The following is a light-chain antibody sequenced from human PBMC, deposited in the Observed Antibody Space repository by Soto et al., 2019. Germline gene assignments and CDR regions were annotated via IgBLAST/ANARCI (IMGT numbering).Light chain of an antibody. V-gene: IGKV3-15*01. CDR3: QQYNNWPLT. CDR2: GAS. CDR1: HRVSSY. J-gene: IGKJ4*01. Sequence: EIVMAQSPATLSASPGERATLSCRASHRVSSYLAWYQQRPGQAPRLLIYGASTRATGIPARFSGSASGTEFTLTISSRQPEDFATYYCQQYNNWPLTFGGGTKVEIK.